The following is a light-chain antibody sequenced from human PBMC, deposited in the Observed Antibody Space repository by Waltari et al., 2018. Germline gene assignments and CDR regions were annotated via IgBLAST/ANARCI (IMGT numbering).Light chain of an antibody. CDR1: QSISSY. CDR3: QQSYSTSYT. CDR2: AAS. V-gene: IGKV1-39*01. Sequence: DIQMTQSPSSLSASVGDRVTITCRASQSISSYLNWYQQKPGKAPKVLIYAASSLQSGFPSRFSGNGSGTDFSLTISSLQPEDFATYYCQQSYSTSYTLGQGTKRESK. J-gene: IGKJ2*01.